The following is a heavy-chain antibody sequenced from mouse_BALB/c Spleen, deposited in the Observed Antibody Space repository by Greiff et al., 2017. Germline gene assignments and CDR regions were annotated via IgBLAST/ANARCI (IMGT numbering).Heavy chain of an antibody. CDR2: ISSGGST. CDR1: GFTFSSYA. Sequence: EVNVVESGGGLVKPGGSLKLSCAASGFTFSSYAMSWVRQTPEKRLEWVASISSGGSTYYPDSVKGRFTISRDNARNILYLQMSSLRSEDTAMYYCARDEATATWFAYWGQGTLVTVSA. D-gene: IGHD1-2*01. J-gene: IGHJ3*01. CDR3: ARDEATATWFAY. V-gene: IGHV5-6-5*01.